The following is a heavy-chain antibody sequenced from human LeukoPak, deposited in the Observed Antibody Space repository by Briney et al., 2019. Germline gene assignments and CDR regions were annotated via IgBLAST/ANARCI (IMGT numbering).Heavy chain of an antibody. J-gene: IGHJ4*02. Sequence: PSETLSLTCTVSGGSIRSYYWSWIRQPPGKGLEWIGYIYYSGSTNYNPSLKSRVTISVDTSKNQFSLKLSSVTAADTAVYYCARAYSGYGQIDYWGQGTLVTVSP. CDR1: GGSIRSYY. CDR3: ARAYSGYGQIDY. CDR2: IYYSGST. D-gene: IGHD5-12*01. V-gene: IGHV4-59*01.